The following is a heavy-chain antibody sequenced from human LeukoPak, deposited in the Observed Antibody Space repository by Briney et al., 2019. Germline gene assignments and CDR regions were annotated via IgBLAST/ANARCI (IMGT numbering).Heavy chain of an antibody. V-gene: IGHV1-8*02. Sequence: ASVKVSCKASGGTFSSYTINWVRQATGQGLEWMGWMNPNSGNTGYAQKFQGRVTMTRNTSISTAYMGLSSLRSEDTAVYYCARGRKRAAAGYYFDYWGQGTLVTVSS. CDR3: ARGRKRAAAGYYFDY. CDR1: GGTFSSYT. D-gene: IGHD6-13*01. CDR2: MNPNSGNT. J-gene: IGHJ4*02.